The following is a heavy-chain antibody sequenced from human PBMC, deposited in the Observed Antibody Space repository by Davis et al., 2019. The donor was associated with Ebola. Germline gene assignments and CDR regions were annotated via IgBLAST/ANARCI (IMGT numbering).Heavy chain of an antibody. CDR1: GFTFSSYG. CDR3: AKACSSTSCYLGYGY. Sequence: GGSLRLSCAASGFTFSSYGMHWVRQAQGKGLEWVAVISYDGSNKYYADSVKGRFTISRDNSKTTLYLQMNSLRAEDTAVYYCAKACSSTSCYLGYGYWGQGTLVTVSS. CDR2: ISYDGSNK. V-gene: IGHV3-30*18. J-gene: IGHJ4*02. D-gene: IGHD2-2*01.